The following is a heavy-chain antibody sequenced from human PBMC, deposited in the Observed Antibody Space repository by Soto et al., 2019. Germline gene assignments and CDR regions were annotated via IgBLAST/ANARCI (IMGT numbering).Heavy chain of an antibody. V-gene: IGHV4-31*03. CDR2: IYYSGST. Sequence: TLSLTCTVSGGSISSGGYYWSWIRQHPGKGLEWIGYIYYSGSTYYNPSLKSRVTISVDTSKKQFSLKLSSVTAADTAVYYCARVDYYDSSGYYYYYGMDVWGQGTTATVYS. CDR1: GGSISSGGYY. CDR3: ARVDYYDSSGYYYYYGMDV. D-gene: IGHD3-22*01. J-gene: IGHJ6*02.